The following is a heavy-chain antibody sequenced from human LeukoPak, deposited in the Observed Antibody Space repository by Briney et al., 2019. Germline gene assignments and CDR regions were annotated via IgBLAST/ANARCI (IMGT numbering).Heavy chain of an antibody. D-gene: IGHD3-10*01. V-gene: IGHV4-39*01. J-gene: IGHJ4*02. CDR2: IYYSGST. CDR1: GGSISSSSYY. CDR3: ARRGQEFFDY. Sequence: PSETLSLTCTVSGGSISSSSYYWGWIRQPPGKGLEWIGSIYYSGSTYYNPSLKSRVTISVDTSKNQFSLKLSSVTAADTAVYYCARRGQEFFDYWGQGTLVTVSS.